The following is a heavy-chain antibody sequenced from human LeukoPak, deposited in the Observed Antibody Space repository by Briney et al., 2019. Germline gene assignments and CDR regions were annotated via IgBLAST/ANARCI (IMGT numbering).Heavy chain of an antibody. CDR2: MNPNSGNT. CDR3: ARESIAVAGDPFDY. D-gene: IGHD6-19*01. CDR1: GYTFTSYD. Sequence: ASVKVSCKASGYTFTSYDINWVRQATGQGLEWMAWMNPNSGNTGYAQKFQGRVTMTRNTSISTAYMELSSLRSEDTAVYYCARESIAVAGDPFDYWGQGTLVTVSS. J-gene: IGHJ4*02. V-gene: IGHV1-8*01.